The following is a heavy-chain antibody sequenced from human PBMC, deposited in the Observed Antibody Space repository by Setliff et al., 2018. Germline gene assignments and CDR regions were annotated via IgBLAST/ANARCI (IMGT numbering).Heavy chain of an antibody. CDR2: INPNSGNT. Sequence: GASVKVSCKASGYSFTNYDINWVRQATGQGLEWMGWINPNSGNTDYAQKFQGRVTMTTNTSINTAYMELSSLRFEDTAVYYCARGTRGLRGPPPSPKTYGMDVWGQGTTVTAP. CDR3: ARGTRGLRGPPPSPKTYGMDV. D-gene: IGHD4-17*01. J-gene: IGHJ6*02. V-gene: IGHV1-8*02. CDR1: GYSFTNYD.